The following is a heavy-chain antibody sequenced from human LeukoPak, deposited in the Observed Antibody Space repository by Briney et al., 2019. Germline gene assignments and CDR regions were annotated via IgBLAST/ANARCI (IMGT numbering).Heavy chain of an antibody. CDR2: MSAYNGKT. CDR3: ARAQGSYYYDSSGYYRAFDI. Sequence: GASVKVSCKASGYSVTSYGFNWVRQAPGQGLECMGWMSAYNGKTNYAHSLQGRVTVTADTSTSTAYMELRSLRSEDTAVYYCARAQGSYYYDSSGYYRAFDIWGQGTMVTVSS. V-gene: IGHV1-18*01. CDR1: GYSVTSYG. J-gene: IGHJ3*02. D-gene: IGHD3-22*01.